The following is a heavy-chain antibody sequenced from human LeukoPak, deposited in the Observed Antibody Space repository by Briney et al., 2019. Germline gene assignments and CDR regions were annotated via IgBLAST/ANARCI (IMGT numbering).Heavy chain of an antibody. CDR1: GFTFSSYA. CDR3: ARGSMIVLNGVDY. V-gene: IGHV3-30-3*01. Sequence: GGSLTLSCAASGFTFSSYAMHWVRQAPGKGLEWVAVISYDGSNKYYADSVKGRFTISRDNSKNTLYLQMNSLRAEDTAVYYCARGSMIVLNGVDYWGQGTLVTVSS. D-gene: IGHD3-22*01. CDR2: ISYDGSNK. J-gene: IGHJ4*02.